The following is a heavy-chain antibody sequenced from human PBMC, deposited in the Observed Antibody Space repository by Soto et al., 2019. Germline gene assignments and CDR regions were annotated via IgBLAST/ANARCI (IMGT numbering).Heavy chain of an antibody. CDR1: GFTFTSSA. J-gene: IGHJ6*02. D-gene: IGHD5-12*01. CDR2: IVVGSGNT. CDR3: AADGVYALGAGYCYYGMDV. V-gene: IGHV1-58*01. Sequence: GASVKVSCKASGFTFTSSAVQWVRQARGQRLEWIGWIVVGSGNTNYAQKFQERVTITRDMSTSTAYMELSSLRSEDTAVYYCAADGVYALGAGYCYYGMDVWGQGTTVTVAS.